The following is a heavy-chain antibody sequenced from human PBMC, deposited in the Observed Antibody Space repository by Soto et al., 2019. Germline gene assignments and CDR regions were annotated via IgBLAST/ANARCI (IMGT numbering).Heavy chain of an antibody. Sequence: GGSLRLSCAASGFTFSSYAMSWVRQAPGKGLEWVSAISGSGGSTYYADSVKGRFTISRDNSKNTLYLQMNSLRAEDTAVYYCAKVTSFGVVIYYFDYWGQGTLVTVSS. V-gene: IGHV3-23*01. CDR1: GFTFSSYA. J-gene: IGHJ4*02. CDR3: AKVTSFGVVIYYFDY. CDR2: ISGSGGST. D-gene: IGHD3-3*01.